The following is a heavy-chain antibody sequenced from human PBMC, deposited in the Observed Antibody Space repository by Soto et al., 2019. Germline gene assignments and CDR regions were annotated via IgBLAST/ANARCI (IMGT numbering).Heavy chain of an antibody. Sequence: QVQLVESGEGVVQPGRSLRLSCAASGFTFSSYGMHWVRQAPGKGLEWVAVIWYDGSNKYYADSVKGRFTISRDNSKNTLYLQMNSLRAEDTAVYYCARDGVVDTAMVFWDWGQGTLVTVSS. J-gene: IGHJ4*02. CDR3: ARDGVVDTAMVFWD. D-gene: IGHD5-18*01. CDR2: IWYDGSNK. V-gene: IGHV3-33*01. CDR1: GFTFSSYG.